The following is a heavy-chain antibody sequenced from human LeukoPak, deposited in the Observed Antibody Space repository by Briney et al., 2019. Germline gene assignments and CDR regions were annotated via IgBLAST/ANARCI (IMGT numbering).Heavy chain of an antibody. J-gene: IGHJ3*02. CDR1: GYRFSSYW. CDR2: IDPSDSHI. CDR3: ARQYHYYSSGYPYAFEI. Sequence: GVSLRISFKGSGYRFSSYWISWVRPMPGKGLEWMGRIDPSDSHINYSVSFQGHVTSSCDKSISTAYLQWSSLKASDTAMYYCARQYHYYSSGYPYAFEIWGQGTMVTVSS. D-gene: IGHD3-22*01. V-gene: IGHV5-10-1*01.